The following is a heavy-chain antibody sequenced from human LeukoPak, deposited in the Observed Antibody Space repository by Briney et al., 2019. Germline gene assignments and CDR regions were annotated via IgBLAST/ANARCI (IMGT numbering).Heavy chain of an antibody. CDR1: GFSLSTNGMC. D-gene: IGHD2-15*01. V-gene: IGHV2-70*11. Sequence: ESGPTLVKPTQTLTLTCTFSGFSLSTNGMCVSWIRQPPGKALEWLARIDWDDDKYYSASLKTRLTISRDTSKNQVVLTMTNMDPVDTARYYCARRYCSGGSCYSEYDYFDYWGQGTLVTVSS. CDR3: ARRYCSGGSCYSEYDYFDY. J-gene: IGHJ4*02. CDR2: IDWDDDK.